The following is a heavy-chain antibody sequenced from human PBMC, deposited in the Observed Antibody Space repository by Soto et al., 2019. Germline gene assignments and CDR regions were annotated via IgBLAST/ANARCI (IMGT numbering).Heavy chain of an antibody. CDR1: GFMFSPYW. Sequence: EVQLVESGGRLVQPGGSVRLSCAASGFMFSPYWMSWVRQDPGKGLEWVATISGGASDKFYVDSVKGRFTISRDDSKNTLYLQMNSLRDEDTAVYYCVREDWHRFDSWGQGTLVTVSS. V-gene: IGHV3-7*01. J-gene: IGHJ4*02. D-gene: IGHD2-21*01. CDR3: VREDWHRFDS. CDR2: ISGGASDK.